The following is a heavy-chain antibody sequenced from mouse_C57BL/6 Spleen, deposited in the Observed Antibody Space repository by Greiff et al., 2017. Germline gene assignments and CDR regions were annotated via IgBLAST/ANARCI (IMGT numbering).Heavy chain of an antibody. CDR2: INPYNGGT. J-gene: IGHJ2*01. D-gene: IGHD2-14*01. V-gene: IGHV1-19*01. CDR1: GYTFTDYY. CDR3: ARWEGNYIDY. Sequence: EVQLQQSGPVLVKPGASVKMSCKASGYTFTDYYMNWVKQSHGKSLEWIGVINPYNGGTSYNQKFKGKATLTVDKSSSTAYMELNSLTSEDSAVYYCARWEGNYIDYWGQGTTLTVSS.